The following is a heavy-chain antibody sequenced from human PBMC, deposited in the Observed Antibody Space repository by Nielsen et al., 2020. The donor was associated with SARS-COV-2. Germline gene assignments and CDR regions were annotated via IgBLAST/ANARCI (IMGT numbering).Heavy chain of an antibody. Sequence: GESLKISCAASGFTFSSYAMSWVRQAPGKGLEWVSYISSSSSTIYYADSVKGRFTISRDNAKNSLYLQMNSLRAEDTAVYYCARDLGYCSSTSCYSPRTGAFDIWGQGTMVTVSS. J-gene: IGHJ3*02. CDR2: ISSSSSTI. CDR3: ARDLGYCSSTSCYSPRTGAFDI. CDR1: GFTFSSYA. V-gene: IGHV3-48*04. D-gene: IGHD2-2*01.